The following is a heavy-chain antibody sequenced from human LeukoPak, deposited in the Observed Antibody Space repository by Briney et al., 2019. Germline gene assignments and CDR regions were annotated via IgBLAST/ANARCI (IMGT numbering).Heavy chain of an antibody. Sequence: SLRLSCTASGFIFRDHAMSWSRQAPGKGLEWVGFIRTKTYSQTTEYAASVKGRFTISRDDSTSIAYLQMNSLKTEDTAVYYCSRNSGTLTGYPFDIWGQGTMVTVSS. D-gene: IGHD5-12*01. CDR1: GFIFRDHA. CDR2: IRTKTYSQTT. CDR3: SRNSGTLTGYPFDI. J-gene: IGHJ3*02. V-gene: IGHV3-49*03.